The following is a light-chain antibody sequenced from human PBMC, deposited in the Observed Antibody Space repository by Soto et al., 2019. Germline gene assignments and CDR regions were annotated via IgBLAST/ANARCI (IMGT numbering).Light chain of an antibody. CDR1: QSVSGW. V-gene: IGKV1-39*01. CDR3: QQSYSTP. J-gene: IGKJ3*01. Sequence: IQMTRSTSMLAAPMVPPVTGLCRASQSVSGWLAWYQQKPGKAPKLLIYAASSLQSGVPSRFSGSGSGTDFTLTISSLQPEDFATYYCQQSYSTPFGPGTKVDIK. CDR2: AAS.